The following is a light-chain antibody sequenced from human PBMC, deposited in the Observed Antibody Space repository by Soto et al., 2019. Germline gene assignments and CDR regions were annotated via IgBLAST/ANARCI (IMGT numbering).Light chain of an antibody. Sequence: DIQMTQSPSSLSASVGDRVTITCRASQFISNWLAWYQQKPETAPKSQIFGASTLQSGVPSRFSGSGFGTYFTLTINGLQPEDFATYFCQQYNSYPLTFGGGTKVEI. CDR2: GAS. CDR1: QFISNW. CDR3: QQYNSYPLT. V-gene: IGKV1D-16*01. J-gene: IGKJ4*01.